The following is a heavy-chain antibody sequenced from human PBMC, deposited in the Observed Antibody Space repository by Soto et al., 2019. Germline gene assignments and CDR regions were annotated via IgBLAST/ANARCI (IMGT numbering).Heavy chain of an antibody. CDR3: ARDNFEWSYYFDY. D-gene: IGHD3-9*01. J-gene: IGHJ4*02. CDR1: GDSINNYC. Sequence: PSETLSLTCTVSGDSINNYCWSWSRQPPGKRLEWIWYIYYTGSTTYNPSLESRVTMSVDTSKNQFSLGLTSVTDADTAVYYCARDNFEWSYYFDYWGQGTPVTVSS. V-gene: IGHV4-4*08. CDR2: IYYTGST.